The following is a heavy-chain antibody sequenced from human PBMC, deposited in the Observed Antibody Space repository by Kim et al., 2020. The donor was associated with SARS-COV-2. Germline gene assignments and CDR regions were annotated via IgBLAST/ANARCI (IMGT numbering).Heavy chain of an antibody. V-gene: IGHV3-9*01. J-gene: IGHJ4*02. CDR1: GFTFDDYA. CDR2: ISWNSGSI. Sequence: GGSLRLSCAASGFTFDDYAMHWVRQAPGKGLEWVSGISWNSGSIGYADSVKGRFTISSDNAKNSLYLQMNSLGAEDTALYYCAKDIGGDSSSWYEFDYWGQGTLVTVSS. CDR3: AKDIGGDSSSWYEFDY. D-gene: IGHD6-13*01.